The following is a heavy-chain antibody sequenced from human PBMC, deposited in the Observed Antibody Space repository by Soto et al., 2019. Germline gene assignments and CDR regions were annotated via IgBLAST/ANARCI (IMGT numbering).Heavy chain of an antibody. Sequence: TLSLTCTVSGGSIFNGDYYWSWIRQSPGKGLEWIGYISNSGSSYYNPSLKGRLSTSLDTSKNQLSLHLSSVTGADTAVYYCARVGTTLGIVTNNWFDPWGQGILVTVSS. CDR3: ARVGTTLGIVTNNWFDP. J-gene: IGHJ5*02. V-gene: IGHV4-30-4*01. CDR2: ISNSGSS. CDR1: GGSIFNGDYY. D-gene: IGHD4-4*01.